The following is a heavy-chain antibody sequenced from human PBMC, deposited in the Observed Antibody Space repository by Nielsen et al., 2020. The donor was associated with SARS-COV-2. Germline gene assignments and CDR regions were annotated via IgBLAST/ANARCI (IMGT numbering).Heavy chain of an antibody. V-gene: IGHV1-69*13. CDR3: ARMYYYDSSGYSNPDFDY. Sequence: SVKVSCKASGGTFSSYAISWVRQAPGQGLEWMGGIIPIFGTANYAQKFQGRVTITADESTSTAYMELSSLRSDDTAVYYCARMYYYDSSGYSNPDFDYWGQGTLVTVSS. CDR1: GGTFSSYA. CDR2: IIPIFGTA. D-gene: IGHD3-22*01. J-gene: IGHJ4*02.